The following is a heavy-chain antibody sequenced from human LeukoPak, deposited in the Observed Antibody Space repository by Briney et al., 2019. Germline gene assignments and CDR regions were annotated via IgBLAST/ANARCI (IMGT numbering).Heavy chain of an antibody. J-gene: IGHJ6*02. CDR3: ARLASSSWPLFYYYGMDV. Sequence: ASVKVSCKASGYTFTSYVINWVRQATGQGLEWMGWMNPNNGNTGYAQKFQGRVTTTRSTSISTAYMELSSLRSEDTAVYYCARLASSSWPLFYYYGMDVWGQGTTVTVSS. D-gene: IGHD6-13*01. CDR1: GYTFTSYV. V-gene: IGHV1-8*01. CDR2: MNPNNGNT.